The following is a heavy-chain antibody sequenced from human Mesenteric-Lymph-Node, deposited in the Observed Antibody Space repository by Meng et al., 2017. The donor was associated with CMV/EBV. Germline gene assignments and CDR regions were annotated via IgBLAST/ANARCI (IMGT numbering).Heavy chain of an antibody. CDR2: ISYSGST. J-gene: IGHJ4*02. Sequence: CAVSGDSISRNFWWSWVRQPPGEGLEWIGEISYSGSTKYNPSLQSRVTISSDTTNNRFSLRLNSVTAADTGVYFCARSPGFWSLDYWGRGTLVTVSS. V-gene: IGHV4-4*01. CDR1: GDSISRNFW. D-gene: IGHD2-8*02. CDR3: ARSPGFWSLDY.